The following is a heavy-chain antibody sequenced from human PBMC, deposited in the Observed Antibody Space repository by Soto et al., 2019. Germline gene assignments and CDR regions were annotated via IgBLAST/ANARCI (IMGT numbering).Heavy chain of an antibody. V-gene: IGHV3-7*01. CDR2: INEEGSAT. J-gene: IGHJ4*02. CDR1: GFNFYAYW. D-gene: IGHD3-22*01. CDR3: VRDRGYNAFDY. Sequence: PGRSLRPSFAAPGFNFYAYWMYWGRQAPGKGLECGATINEEGSATHLAESLRGRFTISRDNVKNSVYLQMNSLRAEDTALYYCVRDRGYNAFDYWGQGAMVTVSS.